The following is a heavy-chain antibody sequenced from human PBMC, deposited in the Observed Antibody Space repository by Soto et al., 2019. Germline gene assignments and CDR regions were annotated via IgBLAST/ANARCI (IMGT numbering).Heavy chain of an antibody. J-gene: IGHJ4*02. CDR2: IKSKTDGGTT. CDR1: GFTFSNAW. D-gene: IGHD5-12*01. Sequence: GGSLRLSCAASGFTFSNAWMNWVRQAPGKGLEWVGRIKSKTDGGTTDYAAPVKGRFTISRDDSKNTLYLQMNSLKTEDTAVYYCTTDLGDGYNLWSYYFDYWGQGTLVTVSS. CDR3: TTDLGDGYNLWSYYFDY. V-gene: IGHV3-15*07.